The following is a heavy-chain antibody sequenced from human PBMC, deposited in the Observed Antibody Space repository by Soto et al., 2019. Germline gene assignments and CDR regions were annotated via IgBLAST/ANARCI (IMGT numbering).Heavy chain of an antibody. Sequence: PSQTLSLTRAISGDSVSSNTAAWNWIRSSPSRGLEWLGRTYYRSNWRHDYAVSVKSRITVNPDTSKNHLSLQLNSVTPDDTAVYYCARGVAGRGFDLWGQGALVTVSS. V-gene: IGHV6-1*01. D-gene: IGHD6-19*01. CDR2: TYYRSNWRH. CDR3: ARGVAGRGFDL. J-gene: IGHJ4*02. CDR1: GDSVSSNTAA.